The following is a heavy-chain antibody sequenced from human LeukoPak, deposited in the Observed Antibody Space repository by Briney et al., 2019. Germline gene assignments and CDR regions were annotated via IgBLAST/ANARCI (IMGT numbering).Heavy chain of an antibody. D-gene: IGHD3/OR15-3a*01. CDR3: GRAFWAGTFDY. Sequence: SETLSLTCTVSGGSISSYYWSWIRQPAGKGLEWIGRIYTSGSTNYNPSLKSRVTMSVDTSKNQFSLKLNSVSAADTAVYYCGRAFWAGTFDYWGQGTLVTVSS. V-gene: IGHV4-4*07. J-gene: IGHJ4*02. CDR2: IYTSGST. CDR1: GGSISSYY.